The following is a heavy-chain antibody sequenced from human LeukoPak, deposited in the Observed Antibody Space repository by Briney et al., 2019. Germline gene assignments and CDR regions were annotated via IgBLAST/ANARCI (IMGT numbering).Heavy chain of an antibody. J-gene: IGHJ4*02. Sequence: GGSLRLSCAASGFTFSSHEMNWVRQAPGKGLEWVSYISSSGNTIYYADSVRGRFTISRDNSKNTVYLQMDSLKVEDTAVYYCAKDGKYCSGGRCYFAYWGQGTLVTVSS. CDR2: ISSSGNTI. CDR1: GFTFSSHE. CDR3: AKDGKYCSGGRCYFAY. D-gene: IGHD2-15*01. V-gene: IGHV3-48*03.